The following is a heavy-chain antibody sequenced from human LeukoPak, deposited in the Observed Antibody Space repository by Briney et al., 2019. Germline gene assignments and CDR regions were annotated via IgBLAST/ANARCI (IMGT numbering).Heavy chain of an antibody. J-gene: IGHJ5*02. V-gene: IGHV3-23*01. D-gene: IGHD6-13*01. CDR2: ISGSGGST. CDR1: GFTFSSYA. CDR3: AREVGAAAVSWFDP. Sequence: GGSLRLSCAASGFTFSSYAMSWVRQGPGKGLEWVSAISGSGGSTYYADSVQGRFTISRDNSKNTLYLQMNSLRAEDPAVYYCAREVGAAAVSWFDPWGQGTLVTVSP.